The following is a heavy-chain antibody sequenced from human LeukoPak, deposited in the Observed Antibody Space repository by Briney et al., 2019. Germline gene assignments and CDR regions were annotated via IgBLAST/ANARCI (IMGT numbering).Heavy chain of an antibody. D-gene: IGHD3-3*01. J-gene: IGHJ5*02. CDR1: RGSIRRYN. Sequence: SLTLCLTSNGSRGSIRRYNRVWIRQPAGKGLEWIGRIYTSGSTNYNPSLKSRVTMSVDTSKNQFSLKLSSVTAADTAVYYCAREVDFGWFDPWGQGTLVTVSS. CDR2: IYTSGST. CDR3: AREVDFGWFDP. V-gene: IGHV4-4*07.